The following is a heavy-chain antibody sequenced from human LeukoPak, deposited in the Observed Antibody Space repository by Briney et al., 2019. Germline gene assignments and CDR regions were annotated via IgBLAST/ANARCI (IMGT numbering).Heavy chain of an antibody. CDR2: ISYDGSNK. J-gene: IGHJ4*01. CDR3: AKGIYSSGWSYFDY. V-gene: IGHV3-30*04. D-gene: IGHD6-19*01. CDR1: GFTFSSYA. Sequence: GGSLRLSCAASGFTFSSYAMHWVRQAPGKGLEWVAVISYDGSNKYYVDSVKGRFTISRDNSKNTLYLQMNSLRAEDTAVYYCAKGIYSSGWSYFDYWGHGTLVTVSS.